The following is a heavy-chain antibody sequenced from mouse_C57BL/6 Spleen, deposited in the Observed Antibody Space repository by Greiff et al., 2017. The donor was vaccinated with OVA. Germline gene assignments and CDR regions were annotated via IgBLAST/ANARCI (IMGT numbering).Heavy chain of an antibody. CDR1: GYPFTSYW. J-gene: IGHJ2*01. V-gene: IGHV1-61*01. D-gene: IGHD1-1*01. Sequence: QVQLKEPGAELVRPGSSVKLSCKASGYPFTSYWLAWVKQRPGQGLEWIGNIYPSDSETHYNQKFKDKATLTVDKSSSTAYMQLSSLTSEDSAVYYCARRTTVAPSDYWGQGTTLTVSS. CDR2: IYPSDSET. CDR3: ARRTTVAPSDY.